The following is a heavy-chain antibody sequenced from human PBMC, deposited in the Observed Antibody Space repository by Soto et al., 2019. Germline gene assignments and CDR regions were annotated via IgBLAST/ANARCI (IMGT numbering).Heavy chain of an antibody. CDR2: IIPRFGTA. J-gene: IGHJ4*02. Sequence: QVQLVQSGAEVKKPGSSVKVSCKASGGTFSSYAVSWVRQAPGQGLEWMGGIIPRFGTANYAQKFQGRVTITADEYTSTAYMELSSLRSEDTAVYYGARLDGEMAPVEDYWGQGTLVTVTS. D-gene: IGHD3-10*01. V-gene: IGHV1-69*12. CDR1: GGTFSSYA. CDR3: ARLDGEMAPVEDY.